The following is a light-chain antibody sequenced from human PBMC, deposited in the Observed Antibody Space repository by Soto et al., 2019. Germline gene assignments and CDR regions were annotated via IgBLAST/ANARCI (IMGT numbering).Light chain of an antibody. CDR1: QSISSW. CDR3: QQYNSYPVT. CDR2: QAA. V-gene: IGKV1-5*03. J-gene: IGKJ4*01. Sequence: DIQMTQSPSTLSASVGDRVTTTCRGSQSISSWLAWYQQKPGKAPKLLIYQAASLQSGVPSMFSSSGSGTEFALTITSLQPDDFATYYCQQYNSYPVTFGGGTRVEIK.